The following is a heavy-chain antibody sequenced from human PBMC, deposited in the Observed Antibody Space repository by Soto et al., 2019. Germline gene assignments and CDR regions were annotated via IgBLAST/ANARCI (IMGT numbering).Heavy chain of an antibody. D-gene: IGHD6-13*01. J-gene: IGHJ5*02. Sequence: SETLSLTCTVSGGSISSSSYYWGWIRQPPGKGLEWIGSIYYSGSTYYNQSLKSRVNISVDTSKNQFSLKLSSVTAADTVVYYCARLEIAAAGYNWFDPWGQGTLVTVSS. V-gene: IGHV4-39*01. CDR2: IYYSGST. CDR1: GGSISSSSYY. CDR3: ARLEIAAAGYNWFDP.